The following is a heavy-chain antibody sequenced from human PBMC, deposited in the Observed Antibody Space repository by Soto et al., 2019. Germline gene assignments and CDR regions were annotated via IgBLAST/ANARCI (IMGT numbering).Heavy chain of an antibody. CDR1: GGSINSSNW. J-gene: IGHJ4*02. Sequence: QVQLQESGPGLVKPSGTLSLTCAVSGGSINSSNWWSWVRQPPGKGLEWIGEIYHSGSTNYNPSLKSGVTISVENSKNLFSLNLSSMTAADTAVYYCARGGDVVVPTALDYWGQGNLVTVSS. CDR2: IYHSGST. V-gene: IGHV4-4*02. CDR3: ARGGDVVVPTALDY. D-gene: IGHD2-2*01.